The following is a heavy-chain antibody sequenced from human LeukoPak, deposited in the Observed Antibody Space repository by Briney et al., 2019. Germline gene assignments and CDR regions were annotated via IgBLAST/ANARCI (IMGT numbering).Heavy chain of an antibody. J-gene: IGHJ4*02. Sequence: ASVKVSCKASGYTFTSYAMNWVRQVPGQGLEWMGWINTNTGNPTYAQGFTGRFVFSLDTSVSTAYLQISSLKAEDTAVYYCARSWYYDFWSGLQYYFDYWGQGTLVTVSS. CDR2: INTNTGNP. CDR1: GYTFTSYA. V-gene: IGHV7-4-1*02. CDR3: ARSWYYDFWSGLQYYFDY. D-gene: IGHD3-3*01.